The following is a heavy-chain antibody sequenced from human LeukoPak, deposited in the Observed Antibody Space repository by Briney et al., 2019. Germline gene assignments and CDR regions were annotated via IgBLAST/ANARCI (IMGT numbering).Heavy chain of an antibody. V-gene: IGHV3-23*01. D-gene: IGHD6-13*01. Sequence: GGSLRLSCAASGFTFSSYTMNWVRQAPGKGLEWVSHISGSGISTYYADSVKGRFTFSRDNSKNTLYLQMNSLRAEDTAVYYCAKDRSIAAGDDAFDIWGQGTMVTVPS. CDR2: ISGSGIST. J-gene: IGHJ3*02. CDR3: AKDRSIAAGDDAFDI. CDR1: GFTFSSYT.